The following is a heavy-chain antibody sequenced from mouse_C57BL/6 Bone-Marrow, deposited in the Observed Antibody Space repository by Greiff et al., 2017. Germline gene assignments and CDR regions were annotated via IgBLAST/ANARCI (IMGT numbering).Heavy chain of an antibody. CDR2: INPYNGGT. D-gene: IGHD3-3*01. CDR3: AREGWAAMDY. Sequence: EVQLQQSGPVLVKPGASVKMSCKASGYTFTDYYMNWVKQSHGKSLEWIGVINPYNGGTSYNQQFKGKATLTVDKSSSTAYMELNSLTSEDSAVYYCAREGWAAMDYWGQGTSVTVSS. CDR1: GYTFTDYY. J-gene: IGHJ4*01. V-gene: IGHV1-19*01.